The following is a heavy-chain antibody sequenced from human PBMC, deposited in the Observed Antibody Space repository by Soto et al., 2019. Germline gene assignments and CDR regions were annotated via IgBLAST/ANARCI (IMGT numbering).Heavy chain of an antibody. J-gene: IGHJ4*02. V-gene: IGHV3-23*05. CDR2: IDDGNSA. CDR1: GFNFRTYA. D-gene: IGHD2-21*02. CDR3: TKRPMCAGDCWYFDD. Sequence: VRLLESGGGSEQPGGSLRLSCAASGFNFRTYAMYWVRQAPGKGLEWVSAIDDGNSAYYADSVKGRFIISSDNSRNTLYLQMDGLRVEDTAIYFCTKRPMCAGDCWYFDDWGQGILVTVSS.